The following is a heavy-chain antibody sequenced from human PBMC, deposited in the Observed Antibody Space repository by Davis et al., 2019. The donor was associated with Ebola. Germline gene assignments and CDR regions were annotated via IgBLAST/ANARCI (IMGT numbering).Heavy chain of an antibody. CDR2: ISGSGDIT. CDR3: ARRFIAARFLVVYGMDV. V-gene: IGHV3-23*01. CDR1: GFTFSSYA. Sequence: GGSLRLSCAASGFTFSSYAMSWVRQAPGKGLEWVSAISGSGDITHYADSVKGRFTISRDNSKNTLYLQMNSLRAEDTAVYYCARRFIAARFLVVYGMDVWGQGTTVTVSS. D-gene: IGHD6-6*01. J-gene: IGHJ6*02.